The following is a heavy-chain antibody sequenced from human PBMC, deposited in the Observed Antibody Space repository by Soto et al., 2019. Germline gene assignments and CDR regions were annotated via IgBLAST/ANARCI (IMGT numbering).Heavy chain of an antibody. CDR3: ARGARNYYYFDY. CDR1: GFIFTDYW. Sequence: EVQLVESGGGLVQPGGSLRLSCAVSGFIFTDYWIHWVRQAPGKGLVWVSRIKSDESTTNYADSVWGRLTISRDNAKNTVYLQINSLRAEDTAVYYCARGARNYYYFDYWGQGTLVTVSS. V-gene: IGHV3-74*01. J-gene: IGHJ4*02. CDR2: IKSDESTT. D-gene: IGHD3-10*01.